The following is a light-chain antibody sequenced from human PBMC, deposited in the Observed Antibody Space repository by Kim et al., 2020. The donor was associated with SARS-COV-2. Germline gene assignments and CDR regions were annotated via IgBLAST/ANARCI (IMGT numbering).Light chain of an antibody. J-gene: IGLJ1*01. Sequence: SYELTQPPSVSVAPGKTARITCGGNNIGSKSVHWYQQKPGQAPVLVIYYDSDRPSGIPERFSGSNSGNTATLTISRVEAGDEADYYCQVWDSSSGHYVFGTGTKVTVL. CDR2: YDS. CDR1: NIGSKS. V-gene: IGLV3-21*04. CDR3: QVWDSSSGHYV.